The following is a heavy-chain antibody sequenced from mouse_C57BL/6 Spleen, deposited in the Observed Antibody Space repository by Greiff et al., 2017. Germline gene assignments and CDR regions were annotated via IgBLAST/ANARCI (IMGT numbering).Heavy chain of an antibody. CDR1: GYTFTSYW. D-gene: IGHD2-14*01. CDR3: ARSKGNYYGYDY. Sequence: VQLQQPGAELVKPGASVKMSCTASGYTFTSYWITWVKQRPGQGLEWIGDIYPGSGSTNYNEKFKSKATLTVDTSSSTAYMQLSSLTSEDSAVYYCARSKGNYYGYDYWGQGTLVTVSA. V-gene: IGHV1-55*01. J-gene: IGHJ3*01. CDR2: IYPGSGST.